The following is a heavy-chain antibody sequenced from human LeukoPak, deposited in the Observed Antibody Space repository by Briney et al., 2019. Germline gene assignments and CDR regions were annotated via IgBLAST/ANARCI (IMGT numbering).Heavy chain of an antibody. CDR2: INPNSGGT. Sequence: ASVKVSCKASGYTFTGYYMHWVRQAPGQGLEWRGWINPNSGGTNYAQKFQGRVTMTRDTSISTAYMELSRLRSDESAVYYCARDNSALGFDYWGQGTMVTVSS. V-gene: IGHV1-2*02. D-gene: IGHD1-1*01. J-gene: IGHJ4*02. CDR3: ARDNSALGFDY. CDR1: GYTFTGYY.